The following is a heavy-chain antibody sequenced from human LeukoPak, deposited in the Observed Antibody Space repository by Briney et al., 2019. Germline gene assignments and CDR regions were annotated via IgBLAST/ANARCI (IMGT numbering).Heavy chain of an antibody. V-gene: IGHV4-34*01. J-gene: IGHJ4*02. D-gene: IGHD2-2*01. Sequence: SETLSLTCAVYGGSFSGYYWSWIRQPPGKGLEWIGEINHSGGTNYNPSLKSRVTISVDTSKNQFSLKLSSVTAADTAVYYCARSATYVPAATYWGQGNLVTVSS. CDR1: GGSFSGYY. CDR3: ARSATYVPAATY. CDR2: INHSGGT.